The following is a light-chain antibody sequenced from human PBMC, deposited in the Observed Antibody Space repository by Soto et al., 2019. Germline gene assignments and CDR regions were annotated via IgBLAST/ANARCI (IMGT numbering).Light chain of an antibody. CDR3: QHMRT. V-gene: IGKV1-5*01. CDR2: DAS. Sequence: DVQMTQSPSTLSASVGDRVTITCRASQTISNWLAWYQQRPGKAPQLLISDASRLESGVPSRFSGSGFGTEFSLTISSLQPDDFGSYYCQHMRTFGQGTKVDIK. J-gene: IGKJ1*01. CDR1: QTISNW.